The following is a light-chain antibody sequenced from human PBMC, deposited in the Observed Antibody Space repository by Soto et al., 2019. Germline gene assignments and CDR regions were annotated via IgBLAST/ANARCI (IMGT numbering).Light chain of an antibody. J-gene: IGLJ3*02. CDR1: SSNIGAGFD. V-gene: IGLV1-40*01. CDR2: GNK. CDR3: QSYDSTLSGSGV. Sequence: QSVLTQPPSVSGAPGQRVTISCTGTSSNIGAGFDVHWYQQLPGTAPKLLIYGNKNRPSGVPDRFSGSKSGISASLAITGLQAEDEAYYYCQSYDSTLSGSGVFGGGTQLTVL.